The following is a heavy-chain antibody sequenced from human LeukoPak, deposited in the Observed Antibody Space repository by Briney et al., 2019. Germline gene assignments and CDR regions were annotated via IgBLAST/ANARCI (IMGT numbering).Heavy chain of an antibody. CDR1: GFTFSSYA. CDR3: ARDLGVYALDV. Sequence: PGGSLRLSCSASGFTFSSYAMHWVRQAPGKGLEYVSAISSNGGSTYYADSVKGRFTISRDNSKNTLYIQMSSLRAEDTAVYYCARDLGVYALDVWGQGTTVTVSS. D-gene: IGHD3-16*01. V-gene: IGHV3-64*05. CDR2: ISSNGGST. J-gene: IGHJ6*02.